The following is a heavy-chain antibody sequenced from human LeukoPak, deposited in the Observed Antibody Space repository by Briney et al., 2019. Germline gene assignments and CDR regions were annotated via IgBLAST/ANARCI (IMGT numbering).Heavy chain of an antibody. D-gene: IGHD3-3*01. CDR1: GYTFTGYY. V-gene: IGHV1-2*02. CDR2: INPNSGGT. Sequence: GASVKVSCKASGYTFTGYYMHWVRQAPGQGLEWMGWINPNSGGTNYAQKFQGRVTMTRDTSISTAYMELSRLRSDDTAVYYCARSPGFLEWLPTTNWFDPWGQGTLSPSPQ. J-gene: IGHJ5*02. CDR3: ARSPGFLEWLPTTNWFDP.